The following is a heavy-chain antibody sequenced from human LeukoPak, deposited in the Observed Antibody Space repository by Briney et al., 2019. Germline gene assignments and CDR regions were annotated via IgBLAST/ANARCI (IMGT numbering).Heavy chain of an antibody. D-gene: IGHD3-22*01. Sequence: SETLSLTCTVSGDSISSSSYYWGWIRQPPGKGLEWIGSIYYSGSTYYNPSLKSRVTISVDTSKNQFSLKLSSVTAADTAVYYCARPRYDSSGYYLDYWGQGTLVTVSS. V-gene: IGHV4-39*01. CDR3: ARPRYDSSGYYLDY. J-gene: IGHJ4*02. CDR2: IYYSGST. CDR1: GDSISSSSYY.